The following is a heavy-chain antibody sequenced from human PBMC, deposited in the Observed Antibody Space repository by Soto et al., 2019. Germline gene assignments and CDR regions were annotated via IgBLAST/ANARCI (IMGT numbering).Heavy chain of an antibody. Sequence: QVQLQESGPGLVKHSGTLSLTCAVSGGSISSSNWWSWVRQPPGKGLEWIGEIYHSGSTNHNPSLESRVTKSVDKSKNQFSLKLSSVTAADTAVYYCAAFKVAGHYYYGMDVWGQGTTVTVSS. V-gene: IGHV4-4*02. D-gene: IGHD6-19*01. CDR1: GGSISSSNW. CDR3: AAFKVAGHYYYGMDV. CDR2: IYHSGST. J-gene: IGHJ6*02.